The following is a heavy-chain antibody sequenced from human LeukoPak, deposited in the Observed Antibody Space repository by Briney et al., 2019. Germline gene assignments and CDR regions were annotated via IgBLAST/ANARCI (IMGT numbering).Heavy chain of an antibody. CDR2: IYTTEST. CDR3: ARDVRGWSGFDY. D-gene: IGHD3-3*01. J-gene: IGHJ4*02. CDR1: RRSISSYY. V-gene: IGHV4-4*07. Sequence: SETLSLACSVPRRSISSYYGGWIRQPAGWGLECIGRIYTTESTDSNPPLKSRVTLSVDQAKSQLSQNLSAVTAADTAVHYRARDVRGWSGFDYWGQGTLVTVSS.